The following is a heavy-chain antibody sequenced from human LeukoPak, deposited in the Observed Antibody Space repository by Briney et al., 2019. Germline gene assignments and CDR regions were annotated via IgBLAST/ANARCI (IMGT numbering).Heavy chain of an antibody. CDR1: GFTFSNYW. CDR3: YGESNFFDF. J-gene: IGHJ4*02. CDR2: IKQDGRAK. D-gene: IGHD3-10*01. V-gene: IGHV3-7*01. Sequence: GGSLRLSCAASGFTFSNYWMRWVRQAPGKGLEWLANIKQDGRAKYYVDSVKGRFTISRDNAQNSLYLQMNSLRAEDTAVYYCYGESNFFDFWGQGTLVTVSS.